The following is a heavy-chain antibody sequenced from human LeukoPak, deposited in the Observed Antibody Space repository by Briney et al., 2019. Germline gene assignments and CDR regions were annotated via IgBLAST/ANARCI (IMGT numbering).Heavy chain of an antibody. D-gene: IGHD6-13*01. Sequence: GGSLRLSCAASGFTFSSYWMSWVRQAPGKGLEWVANIKQDGSEKYYVDSVKGRFTISRDNAKNSLYLRMNSLRAEDTAVYYCAREAPGWYSSSWFDYWGQGTLVTVSS. CDR1: GFTFSSYW. CDR3: AREAPGWYSSSWFDY. V-gene: IGHV3-7*03. J-gene: IGHJ4*02. CDR2: IKQDGSEK.